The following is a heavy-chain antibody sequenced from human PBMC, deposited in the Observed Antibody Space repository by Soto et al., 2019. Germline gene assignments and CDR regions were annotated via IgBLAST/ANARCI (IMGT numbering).Heavy chain of an antibody. CDR2: INPNSGGT. D-gene: IGHD2-8*01. J-gene: IGHJ4*02. CDR1: GYTFTGYY. V-gene: IGHV1-2*04. Sequence: GASVKVSCKASGYTFTGYYMHWVRQAPGQGLEWMGWINPNSGGTNYAQKFQGWVTMTRDTSISTAYMELSRLRSDDTAVYYCARGYCTNGVCYTDPDYWGQGTLVTVSS. CDR3: ARGYCTNGVCYTDPDY.